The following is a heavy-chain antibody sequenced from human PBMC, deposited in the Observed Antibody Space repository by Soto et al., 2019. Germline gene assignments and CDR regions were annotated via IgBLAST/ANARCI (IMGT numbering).Heavy chain of an antibody. Sequence: EVQLLESGGGLVQPGGSLRLSCGASGFTFNSYAVSWVRQAPGKGLQWVSTISGSGSGTYYADSVKGRFTISRDNSKNTLYLQMNSLRAEDTAVYFCAKDIGDIVVIPPSISAYYALHVWGQGTTVTVSS. CDR1: GFTFNSYA. CDR2: ISGSGSGT. D-gene: IGHD2-15*01. CDR3: AKDIGDIVVIPPSISAYYALHV. J-gene: IGHJ6*02. V-gene: IGHV3-23*01.